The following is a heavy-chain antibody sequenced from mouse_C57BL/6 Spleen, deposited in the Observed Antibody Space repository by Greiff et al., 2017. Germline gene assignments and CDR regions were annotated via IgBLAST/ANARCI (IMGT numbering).Heavy chain of an antibody. D-gene: IGHD2-5*01. Sequence: DVKLQESGPGLVKPSQSLSLTCSVTGYSITSGYYWNWIRQFPGNKLEWMGYISYDGSNNYNPSLKSRISITRDTSKNQFFLKLNSVTTEDTATYYCARERLYCSNWFAYWGQGTLVTVAA. CDR2: ISYDGSN. V-gene: IGHV3-6*01. CDR1: GYSITSGYY. CDR3: ARERLYCSNWFAY. J-gene: IGHJ3*01.